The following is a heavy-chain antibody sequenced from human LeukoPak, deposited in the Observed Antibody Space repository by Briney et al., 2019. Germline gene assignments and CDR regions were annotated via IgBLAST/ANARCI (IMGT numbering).Heavy chain of an antibody. D-gene: IGHD3-10*01. CDR1: GGSISSGGYH. CDR2: IYYRGST. CDR3: ARLFLRFGEFSFDY. J-gene: IGHJ4*02. V-gene: IGHV4-31*03. Sequence: SETLSLTCTVSGGSISSGGYHWSWIRQHPGKGLEWIGYIYYRGSTYYNSSLKSRVSISVDTSKNYFSLKVSSVTAADTAVYYCARLFLRFGEFSFDYWGQGTLVTVSS.